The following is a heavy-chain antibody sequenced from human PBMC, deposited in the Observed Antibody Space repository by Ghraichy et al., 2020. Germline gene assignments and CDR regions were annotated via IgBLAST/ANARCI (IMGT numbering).Heavy chain of an antibody. CDR2: ISSSSSTI. Sequence: GSLRLSCAASGFTFSSYSMNWVRQAPGKGLEWVSYISSSSSTIYYADSVKGRFTISRDNAKNSLYLQMNSLRDEDTAVYYCARDTPSITIFGVVIPTRGDAFDIWGQGTMVTVSS. V-gene: IGHV3-48*02. J-gene: IGHJ3*02. D-gene: IGHD3-3*01. CDR3: ARDTPSITIFGVVIPTRGDAFDI. CDR1: GFTFSSYS.